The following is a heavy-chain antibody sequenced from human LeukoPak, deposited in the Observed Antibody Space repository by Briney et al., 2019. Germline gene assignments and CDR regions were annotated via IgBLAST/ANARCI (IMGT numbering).Heavy chain of an antibody. V-gene: IGHV1-2*02. CDR3: AVSVQVPAIPAFDY. D-gene: IGHD2-21*02. CDR2: IDPNSGAT. J-gene: IGHJ4*02. CDR1: TFTKHF. Sequence: ASVKVSCNTFTKHFIHWVRQAPGQGLEWVGWIDPNSGATKYARKFQGRVTMTRDTSISTVSMELSSLRFDDTAIYYCAVSVQVPAIPAFDYWGQGTLVTVSS.